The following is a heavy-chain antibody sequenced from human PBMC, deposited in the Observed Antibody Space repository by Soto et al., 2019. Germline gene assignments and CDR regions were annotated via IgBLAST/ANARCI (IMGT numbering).Heavy chain of an antibody. Sequence: PSETLSLTCTVSGGSISSSSYYWGWVRQPPGKGLEWIGSIYYSGSTYYNPSLKSRVTISVDTSKSQFSLKLSSVTAADTAVYYRTCIFSGGYGYGFYYYGMDVWGQGTTVTVSS. J-gene: IGHJ6*02. V-gene: IGHV4-39*01. CDR3: TCIFSGGYGYGFYYYGMDV. CDR1: GGSISSSSYY. CDR2: IYYSGST. D-gene: IGHD5-18*01.